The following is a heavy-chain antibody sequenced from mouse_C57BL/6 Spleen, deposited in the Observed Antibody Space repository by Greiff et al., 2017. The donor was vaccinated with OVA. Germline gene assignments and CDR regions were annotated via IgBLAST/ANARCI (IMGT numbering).Heavy chain of an antibody. V-gene: IGHV1-54*01. Sequence: QVQLQQSGAELVRPGTSVKVSCKASGYAFTNYLIEWVKQRPGQGLEWIGVINPGSGGTNYNEKFKGKATLTAAKSSSTAYMQLSSLTSEDSAVYFCARSPSYDYAMDYWGQGTSVTVSS. CDR2: INPGSGGT. CDR3: ARSPSYDYAMDY. CDR1: GYAFTNYL. D-gene: IGHD1-1*01. J-gene: IGHJ4*01.